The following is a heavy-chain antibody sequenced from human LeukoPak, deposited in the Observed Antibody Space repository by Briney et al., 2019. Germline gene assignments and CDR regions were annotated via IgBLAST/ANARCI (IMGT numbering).Heavy chain of an antibody. CDR3: AAGGYHLPN. Sequence: GGSLRLSCAVSGFTFSNDWMHWVRQAPGKGLVWVSRINSDGSSTNYADSVEGRFTISRDSAKNTLYLQMNSLGAEDTAVYYCAAGGYHLPNWGQGTLVTVSS. J-gene: IGHJ4*02. CDR1: GFTFSNDW. CDR2: INSDGSST. D-gene: IGHD2-2*01. V-gene: IGHV3-74*01.